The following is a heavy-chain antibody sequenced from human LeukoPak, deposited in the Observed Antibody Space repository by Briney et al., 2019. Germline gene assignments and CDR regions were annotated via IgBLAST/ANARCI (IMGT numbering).Heavy chain of an antibody. J-gene: IGHJ4*02. V-gene: IGHV1-18*01. Sequence: ASVKVSCKASGYTFTSYGISWVRQAPGQGLEWMGWISAYNGNTNYAQKLQGRVTMTTDTSTSTAYMELRSLRSDDTAVYYCARDGCSSPSCSPPLDYWGQGTLVTVSS. CDR2: ISAYNGNT. D-gene: IGHD2-2*01. CDR3: ARDGCSSPSCSPPLDY. CDR1: GYTFTSYG.